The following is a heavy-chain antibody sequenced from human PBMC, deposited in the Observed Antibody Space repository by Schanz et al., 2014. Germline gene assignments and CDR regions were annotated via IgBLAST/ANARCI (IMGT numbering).Heavy chain of an antibody. CDR3: VSGYTSGF. Sequence: EVQLVESGGGLVQPGGSLKLSCAASGFIFSSYAMTWVRQAPGKGLEWVSGISWNSGSIGYADSVKGRFAVSRDNPKNSLYLQMNSLRVEDTAVYYCVSGYTSGFWGQGTLVTVSS. CDR2: ISWNSGSI. D-gene: IGHD6-25*01. CDR1: GFIFSSYA. V-gene: IGHV3-9*01. J-gene: IGHJ4*02.